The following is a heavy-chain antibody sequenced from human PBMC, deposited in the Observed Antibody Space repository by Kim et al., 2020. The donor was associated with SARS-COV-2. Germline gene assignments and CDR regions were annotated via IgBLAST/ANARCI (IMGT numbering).Heavy chain of an antibody. CDR3: ARYCSGGSCYYYYGMDV. Sequence: KSRVTISVDTSKNQFSLKLSSVTAADTAVYYCARYCSGGSCYYYYGMDVWGQGTTVTVSS. J-gene: IGHJ6*02. D-gene: IGHD2-15*01. V-gene: IGHV4-34*01.